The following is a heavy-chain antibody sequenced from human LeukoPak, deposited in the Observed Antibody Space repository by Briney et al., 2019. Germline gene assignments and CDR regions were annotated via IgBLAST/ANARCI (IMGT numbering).Heavy chain of an antibody. V-gene: IGHV3-21*01. D-gene: IGHD3-3*02. CDR2: ITSSSSYI. J-gene: IGHJ5*02. Sequence: GGSLRLSCAASGFTFSSYSMNWVRQAPGKGLEWVSSITSSSSYIYYADSVKGRFTISRDNAKNSLYLQMNRLTAADTAVYYCAKDDRPDVGYSISWFDPWGQGTLVTVSS. CDR3: AKDDRPDVGYSISWFDP. CDR1: GFTFSSYS.